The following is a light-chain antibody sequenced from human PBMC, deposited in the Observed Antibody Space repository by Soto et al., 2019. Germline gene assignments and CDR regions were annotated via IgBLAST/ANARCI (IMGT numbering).Light chain of an antibody. Sequence: QSALTQPPSASGSPGQSVTICCTGTYSDVGGSNYVSWYQQHPGKAPKLVIYEVIQRPSGVPDRFSGSRSGNTASLTVSRLQAEDEADYYCSSNVVGTNLKIFGGGTKLTVL. J-gene: IGLJ2*01. V-gene: IGLV2-8*01. CDR1: YSDVGGSNY. CDR2: EVI. CDR3: SSNVVGTNLKI.